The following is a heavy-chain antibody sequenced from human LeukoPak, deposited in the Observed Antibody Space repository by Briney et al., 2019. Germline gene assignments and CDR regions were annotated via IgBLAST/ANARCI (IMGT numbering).Heavy chain of an antibody. CDR3: ARVGSGYDPLDY. V-gene: IGHV1-2*02. CDR1: GYTFTGYY. Sequence: ASVKVSCKACGYTFTGYYMHWVRQAPGQGLEWMGWINPNSGGTNYAQKFQGRVTMTRDTSISTAYMELSRLRSDDTAVYYCARVGSGYDPLDYWGQGTLVTVSS. D-gene: IGHD5-12*01. CDR2: INPNSGGT. J-gene: IGHJ4*02.